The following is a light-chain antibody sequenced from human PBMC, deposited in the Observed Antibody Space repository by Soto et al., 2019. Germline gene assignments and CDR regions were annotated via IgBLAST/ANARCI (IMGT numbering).Light chain of an antibody. V-gene: IGKV3-15*01. CDR3: QQYNNWPPWT. CDR1: QNIYSN. Sequence: IVMTQSPATLSVSPGERATLSCRASQNIYSNVAWYQQRPGQAPRLLIYGASTRATGIPARFSGSGSGTEFTLTISGLQSEDFAVYYCQQYNNWPPWTFGQGTKVDIK. J-gene: IGKJ1*01. CDR2: GAS.